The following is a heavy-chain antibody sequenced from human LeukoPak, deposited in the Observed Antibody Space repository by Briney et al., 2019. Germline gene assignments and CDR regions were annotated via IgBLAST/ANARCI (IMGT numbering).Heavy chain of an antibody. V-gene: IGHV4-4*07. Sequence: SETLSLTCTVSGGSISSYYWSWIRQPAGKGLEWIGRIYTSGSTNYNPSLKSRVTMSVDTSKNQFSLKLSSVTAADTAVYYCARQIRFLEWFTGWFDPWGQGTLVTVSS. CDR3: ARQIRFLEWFTGWFDP. D-gene: IGHD3-3*01. J-gene: IGHJ5*02. CDR1: GGSISSYY. CDR2: IYTSGST.